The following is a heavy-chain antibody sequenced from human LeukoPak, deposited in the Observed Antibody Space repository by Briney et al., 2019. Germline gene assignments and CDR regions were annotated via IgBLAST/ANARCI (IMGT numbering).Heavy chain of an antibody. CDR1: GYTFTSYG. CDR3: ARITMVRGVIITSPYFDY. J-gene: IGHJ4*02. CDR2: ISAYNGNT. V-gene: IGHV1-18*01. D-gene: IGHD3-10*01. Sequence: ASVKVSCKASGYTFTSYGISWVRQSPGQVLEWIGWISAYNGNTNYAQKLQGRVTMTTDTSTSTAYMELRSLRSDDTAVYYCARITMVRGVIITSPYFDYWGQGTLVTVSS.